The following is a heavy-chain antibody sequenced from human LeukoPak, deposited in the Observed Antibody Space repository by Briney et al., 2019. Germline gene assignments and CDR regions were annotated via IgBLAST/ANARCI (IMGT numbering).Heavy chain of an antibody. V-gene: IGHV4-34*01. CDR3: ARGVRSPDSSGYSYGSNY. CDR2: INHSGST. Sequence: SETLSLTCAVYGGSFSGYYWSWIRQPPGKGLECIGEINHSGSTNYNPSLKSRVTISVDTSKKQFSLKLSSVTAADTAVYYCARGVRSPDSSGYSYGSNYWGQGTLVTVSS. J-gene: IGHJ4*02. D-gene: IGHD5-18*01. CDR1: GGSFSGYY.